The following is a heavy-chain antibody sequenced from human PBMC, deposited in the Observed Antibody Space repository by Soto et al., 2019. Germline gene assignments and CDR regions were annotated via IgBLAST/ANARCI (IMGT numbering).Heavy chain of an antibody. J-gene: IGHJ4*02. CDR3: ARVRGAPLDYVDC. D-gene: IGHD1-26*01. CDR2: IYQSGST. CDR1: GYSISTGNY. Sequence: PSETLSLTCPVSGYSISTGNYWGWIRQPSGKGLEWIGSIYQSGSTYYNPSLRGRATISVDTTNNQFALRLISVTAADTAVYYCARVRGAPLDYVDCGGQVTLVTVSS. V-gene: IGHV4-38-2*02.